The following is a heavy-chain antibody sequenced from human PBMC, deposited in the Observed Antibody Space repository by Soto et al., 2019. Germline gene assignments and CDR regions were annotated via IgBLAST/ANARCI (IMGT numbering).Heavy chain of an antibody. CDR2: LTGSSSNT. V-gene: IGHV3-23*01. D-gene: IGHD2-8*01. Sequence: EVQLLESGGGLVQPGGSLRLSCAASGCSFRNYAMSWFRQAPGKGLEWISTLTGSSSNTYYEDSVKGRFAIYRDNSRNTLYLQMNSLSAEDTAVYYFSNVLATYGIFTHDYWGQGTLVTVSS. CDR1: GCSFRNYA. CDR3: SNVLATYGIFTHDY. J-gene: IGHJ4*02.